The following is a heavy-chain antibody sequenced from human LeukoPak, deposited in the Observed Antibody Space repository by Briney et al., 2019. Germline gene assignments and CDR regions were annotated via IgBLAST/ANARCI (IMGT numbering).Heavy chain of an antibody. CDR3: ARTSRSGAYWRDFDY. V-gene: IGHV3-74*01. CDR2: INSDGSTT. D-gene: IGHD2-15*01. Sequence: PGGSLRLSSAASGFTFNNYWMHWVRQAPGKGLVWVSRINSDGSTTTYADSVKGRFTISRDNAENTLYLQMNSLRAEDTAVYYCARTSRSGAYWRDFDYWGQGTLVTVSS. J-gene: IGHJ4*02. CDR1: GFTFNNYW.